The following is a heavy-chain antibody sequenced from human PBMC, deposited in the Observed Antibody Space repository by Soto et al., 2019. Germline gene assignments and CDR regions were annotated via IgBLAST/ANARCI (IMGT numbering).Heavy chain of an antibody. CDR3: ARAQGGAVAGNFDY. CDR1: GYTFTGYY. V-gene: IGHV1-2*04. CDR2: INPNSGGT. Sequence: ASVKVSCKASGYTFTGYYMHWVRQAPGQGLEWMGWINPNSGGTNYAQKFQGWVTMTRDTSISTAYMELSRLGSDDTAVYYCARAQGGAVAGNFDYWGQGTLVTVSS. J-gene: IGHJ4*02. D-gene: IGHD6-19*01.